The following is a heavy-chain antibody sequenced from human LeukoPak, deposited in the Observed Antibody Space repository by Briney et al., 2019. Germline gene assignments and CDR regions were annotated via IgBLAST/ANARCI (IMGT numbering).Heavy chain of an antibody. CDR3: VRECPSMFDALDI. Sequence: SETLSLTCTVSGGSISSGDYYWSWIRQPPGTGLEWIGYIYYSGSTYYNPSLKSRVTISVDTYKNQFSLKLSSVTGADTAVYYCVRECPSMFDALDIWGQGTMVTVSS. V-gene: IGHV4-30-4*08. CDR1: GGSISSGDYY. CDR2: IYYSGST. D-gene: IGHD3-10*02. J-gene: IGHJ3*02.